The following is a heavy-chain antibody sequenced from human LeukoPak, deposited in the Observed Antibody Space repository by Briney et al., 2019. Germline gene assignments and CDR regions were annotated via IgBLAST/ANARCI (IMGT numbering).Heavy chain of an antibody. CDR2: IHNSGST. CDR1: GASISNFY. D-gene: IGHD1-26*01. CDR3: ASRSGSYYGY. J-gene: IGHJ4*02. Sequence: SETLSLTCTVSGASISNFYWSWIRQPPGKGLEWIGYIHNSGSTNYNPSLKSRVAISLDTSKNQFSLKLSSVTAADTAVYYCASRSGSYYGYWGQGTLVTVSS. V-gene: IGHV4-59*12.